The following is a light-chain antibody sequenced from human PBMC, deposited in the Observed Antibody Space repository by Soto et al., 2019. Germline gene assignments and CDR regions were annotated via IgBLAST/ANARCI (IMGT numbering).Light chain of an antibody. CDR1: SGDVGTYNR. CDR2: EVT. Sequence: QSALTQPPSVSGSPGHSVTISCTGTSGDVGTYNRVSWYQQPPGTAPKLMIYEVTNRPSGVPDRFSGSKSGNTASLTISGLQAEDEADYYCSSYTSSTTVVFGGGTKLTVL. J-gene: IGLJ2*01. V-gene: IGLV2-18*02. CDR3: SSYTSSTTVV.